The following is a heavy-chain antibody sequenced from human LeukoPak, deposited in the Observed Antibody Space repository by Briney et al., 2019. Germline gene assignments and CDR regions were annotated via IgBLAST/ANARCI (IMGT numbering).Heavy chain of an antibody. CDR2: INSDGSST. Sequence: GGSLTLSCAASGFTFSTYWMHWVRQAPGKGLVWVSRINSDGSSTNYADSVKGRFTISRDNAKNTLYLQMNSLRAEDTAVYYCARGPIQDSGRYYVGDYWGQGTLVTVSS. V-gene: IGHV3-74*01. CDR3: ARGPIQDSGRYYVGDY. J-gene: IGHJ4*02. CDR1: GFTFSTYW. D-gene: IGHD1-26*01.